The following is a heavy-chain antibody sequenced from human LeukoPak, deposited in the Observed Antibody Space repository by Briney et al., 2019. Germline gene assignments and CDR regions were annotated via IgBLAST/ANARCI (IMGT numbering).Heavy chain of an antibody. CDR1: GFTFGDYA. J-gene: IGHJ5*02. CDR3: TRNLLLWFGELLSWFDP. V-gene: IGHV3-49*04. CDR2: IRSKAYGGTT. D-gene: IGHD3-10*01. Sequence: PGRSLRLSCTASGFTFGDYAMSWVRQAPGKGLEWVGFIRSKAYGGTTEYAASVKGRFTISRDDSKSIAYLQMNSLKTEDTAVYYCTRNLLLWFGELLSWFDPWGQGTLVTVSS.